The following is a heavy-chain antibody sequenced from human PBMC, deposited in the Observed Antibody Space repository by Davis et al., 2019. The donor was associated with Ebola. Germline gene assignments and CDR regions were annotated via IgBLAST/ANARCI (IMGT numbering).Heavy chain of an antibody. CDR1: GFTFSSYA. CDR2: ISYDGSNK. J-gene: IGHJ5*02. D-gene: IGHD2-21*01. V-gene: IGHV3-30*18. CDR3: AKLRGGDP. Sequence: GESLKISCAASGFTFSSYAMHWVRQAPGKGLEWVAVISYDGSNKYYADSVKGRFTISRDNSKNTLYLQMNSLRAEDTAVYYCAKLRGGDPWGQGTLVTVSS.